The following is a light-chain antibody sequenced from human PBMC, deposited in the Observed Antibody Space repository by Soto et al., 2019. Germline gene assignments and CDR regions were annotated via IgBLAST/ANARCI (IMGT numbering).Light chain of an antibody. CDR2: DVS. J-gene: IGLJ2*01. V-gene: IGLV2-14*01. Sequence: QSALTQPASVSGSPGQSITISCTGTSSDVGAYNYVSWCQQHPGKAPKFMIYDVSNRPSGVSSRFSGSKSGNTASLTISGLQAEDEADYYCISYTASDTAVFGGGTKLTVL. CDR1: SSDVGAYNY. CDR3: ISYTASDTAV.